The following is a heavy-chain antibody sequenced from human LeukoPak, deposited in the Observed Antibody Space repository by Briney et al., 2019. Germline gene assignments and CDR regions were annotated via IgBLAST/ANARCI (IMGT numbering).Heavy chain of an antibody. V-gene: IGHV3-23*01. CDR1: GFTFSSYA. CDR3: ARGSGQGYSAYDWESKSFYC. J-gene: IGHJ4*02. CDR2: ISGSGGTT. D-gene: IGHD5-12*01. Sequence: GGSLRLSCAASGFTFSSYAMSWVRQAPGKGLEWVSIISGSGGTTYYADSVKGRFTISRDNSKNSLYLQMNSLRAEDTVVYYCARGSGQGYSAYDWESKSFYCWGQGTLVTVSS.